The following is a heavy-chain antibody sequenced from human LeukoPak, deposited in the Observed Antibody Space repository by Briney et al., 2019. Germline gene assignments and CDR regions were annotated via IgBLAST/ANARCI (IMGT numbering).Heavy chain of an antibody. Sequence: SVKVSCKASGFTFTSSAMQWVRQARGQRLEWIGWIVVGSGNANYAQKFQERVTITRDMSTSTAYMELSSLRSEDTAVYYSAAVFVGATRAAKDSFNYWGQETRATASS. CDR3: AAVFVGATRAAKDSFNY. CDR2: IVVGSGNA. D-gene: IGHD1-26*01. V-gene: IGHV1-58*02. J-gene: IGHJ4*02. CDR1: GFTFTSSA.